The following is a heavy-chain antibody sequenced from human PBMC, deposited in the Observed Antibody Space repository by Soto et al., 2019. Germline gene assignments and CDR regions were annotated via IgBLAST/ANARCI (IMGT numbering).Heavy chain of an antibody. CDR2: IKHSGGT. Sequence: QVRLKQRGAGLLKPSETLSLTCDVYGGSFSGYYWSWIRQSPGKGLEWIGQIKHSGGTNYNPLLKSRVTISVDTPRNPFSLKLSSVTAADTAVYFCARTYYYRSGTYFAWFDPWGQGTLVTVSS. CDR3: ARTYYYRSGTYFAWFDP. D-gene: IGHD3-10*01. V-gene: IGHV4-34*01. CDR1: GGSFSGYY. J-gene: IGHJ5*02.